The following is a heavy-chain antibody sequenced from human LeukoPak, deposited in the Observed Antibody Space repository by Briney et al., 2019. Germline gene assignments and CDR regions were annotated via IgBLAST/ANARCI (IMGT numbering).Heavy chain of an antibody. Sequence: PGGSLRPSCAASGFTFISYGMHWVRQAPGKGLEWVAFIRYDGSNKYYADSVKGRFTISRDNSKNTLYLQMNSLRAEDTAVYYCAKDTTPPKAGFDTRGQGTLFTASS. CDR3: AKDTTPPKAGFDT. CDR2: IRYDGSNK. V-gene: IGHV3-30*02. D-gene: IGHD1-14*01. J-gene: IGHJ5*02. CDR1: GFTFISYG.